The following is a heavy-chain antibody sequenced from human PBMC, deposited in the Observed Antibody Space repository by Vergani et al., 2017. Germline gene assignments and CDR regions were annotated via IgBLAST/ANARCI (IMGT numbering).Heavy chain of an antibody. Sequence: VQLVESGGGLVKPGGSLRLSCAASGFTFSSYSMNWVRQAPGKGLEWVAVISYDGSNKYYADSVKGRFTISRDNSKNTLYLQMNSLRAEDTAVYYCARDLITGQHDFWSGYYLDYWGQGTLVTVSS. CDR1: GFTFSSYS. J-gene: IGHJ4*02. D-gene: IGHD3-3*01. CDR3: ARDLITGQHDFWSGYYLDY. V-gene: IGHV3-30*05. CDR2: ISYDGSNK.